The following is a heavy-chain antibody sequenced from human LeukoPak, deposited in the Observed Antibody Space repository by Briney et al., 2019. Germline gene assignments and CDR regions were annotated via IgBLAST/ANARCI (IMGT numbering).Heavy chain of an antibody. V-gene: IGHV1-8*01. CDR1: GYTFTSYD. CDR2: MNPNSGNT. D-gene: IGHD6-19*01. Sequence: ASVKVSCKASGYTFTSYDINWVRRATGQGLEWMGWMNPNSGNTGYAQKFQGRVTMTRNTSISTAYMELSSLRSEDTAVYYCARGPGYSSGWYWFDPWGQGTLVTVSS. CDR3: ARGPGYSSGWYWFDP. J-gene: IGHJ5*02.